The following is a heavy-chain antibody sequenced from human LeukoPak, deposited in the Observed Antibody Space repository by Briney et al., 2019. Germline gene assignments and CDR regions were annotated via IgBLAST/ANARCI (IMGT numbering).Heavy chain of an antibody. J-gene: IGHJ4*02. Sequence: GGSLRLSCAASGFTFSNAWMSWVRQAPGKGLEWVGRIKSKTDGGTTDYAAPVKGRFTISRDDSKNTLYLQMNSLKTEDTAVYYCTTELTMIEALDYWGQGTLVTVSS. CDR1: GFTFSNAW. CDR3: TTELTMIEALDY. CDR2: IKSKTDGGTT. V-gene: IGHV3-15*01. D-gene: IGHD3-22*01.